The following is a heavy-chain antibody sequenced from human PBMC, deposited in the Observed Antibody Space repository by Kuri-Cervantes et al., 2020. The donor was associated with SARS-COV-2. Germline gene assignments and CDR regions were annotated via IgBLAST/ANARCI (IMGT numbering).Heavy chain of an antibody. D-gene: IGHD6-13*01. V-gene: IGHV4-39*01. CDR3: VSSSAGIYYFDY. CDR2: IYYSGST. Sequence: GSLRLSCTVYGDSISSNSYFWGWNRQPPGRGLEWTGNIYYSGSTYNNRSLKSRVTLSVDTSKKQFSLKLYSVTAADTAIYYSVSSSAGIYYFDYWGQGTLVTVSS. J-gene: IGHJ4*02. CDR1: GDSISSNSYF.